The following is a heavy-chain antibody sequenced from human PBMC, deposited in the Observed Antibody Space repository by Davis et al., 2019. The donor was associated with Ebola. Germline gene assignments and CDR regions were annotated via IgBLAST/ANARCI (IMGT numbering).Heavy chain of an antibody. V-gene: IGHV1-46*01. D-gene: IGHD3-22*01. CDR2: INPSGGST. CDR1: GYTFTSYY. CDR3: ARDLGDSSGYYSYYYYMDV. J-gene: IGHJ6*03. Sequence: AASVKVSCKASGYTFTSYYMHWVRQAPGQGLEWMGIINPSGGSTSYAQKFQGRVTMTRDTSTSTVYMELSSLRSEDTAVYYCARDLGDSSGYYSYYYYMDVWGKGTTVTVSS.